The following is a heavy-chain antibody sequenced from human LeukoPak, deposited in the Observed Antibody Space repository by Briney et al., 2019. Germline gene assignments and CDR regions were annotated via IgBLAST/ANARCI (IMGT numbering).Heavy chain of an antibody. V-gene: IGHV4-4*07. CDR1: GGSISSYY. J-gene: IGHJ6*03. Sequence: SETLSLTCTVSGGSISSYYWSWIRQPAGKGLEWIGRIYTSGSTNYNPSLKSRVTMSVDTSKNQFSLKLSSVTAADTAVYYCARSHPIFGVVTYYYYMDVWGKGTTVSVSS. CDR3: ARSHPIFGVVTYYYYMDV. CDR2: IYTSGST. D-gene: IGHD3-3*01.